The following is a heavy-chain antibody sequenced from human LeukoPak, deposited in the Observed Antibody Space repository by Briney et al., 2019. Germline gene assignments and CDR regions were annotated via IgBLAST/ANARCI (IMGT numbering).Heavy chain of an antibody. CDR1: GFTFSRHW. V-gene: IGHV3-7*01. D-gene: IGHD1-14*01. Sequence: GGSLRLSCAASGFTFSRHWMTWVRRAPGKGLEWVGNIKEDGSEQYYPESAKGRFIISRDNANNILYLHLNSLRAEDTAVYYCVRKTQAGIPDFYDWGQGTLVTVSS. J-gene: IGHJ4*01. CDR2: IKEDGSEQ. CDR3: VRKTQAGIPDFYD.